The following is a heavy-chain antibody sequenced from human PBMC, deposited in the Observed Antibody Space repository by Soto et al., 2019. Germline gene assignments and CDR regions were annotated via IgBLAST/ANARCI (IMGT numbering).Heavy chain of an antibody. D-gene: IGHD5-18*01. CDR3: AKDRSRGYSYGIWFDP. J-gene: IGHJ5*02. Sequence: GGSLRLSCAASGFTFSSYAMSWVRQAPGKGLEWVSAISGSGGSTYYADSVKGRFTISRDNSKNTLYLQMNSLRAEDTAVYYCAKDRSRGYSYGIWFDPWGQGTLVTVSS. V-gene: IGHV3-23*01. CDR2: ISGSGGST. CDR1: GFTFSSYA.